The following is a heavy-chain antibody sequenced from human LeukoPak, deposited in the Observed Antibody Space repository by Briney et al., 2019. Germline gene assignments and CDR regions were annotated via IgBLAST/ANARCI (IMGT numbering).Heavy chain of an antibody. Sequence: GASVKVSCKASVYTFTGYYMHWVRQAPGQGLAWMGWINPNSGGTNYAQKFQGRVTMTRDTSISTAYMELSRLRSDDTAVYYCARYLYYYGSGSYSWFDPWGQGTLVTVSS. J-gene: IGHJ5*02. V-gene: IGHV1-2*02. D-gene: IGHD3-10*01. CDR2: INPNSGGT. CDR1: VYTFTGYY. CDR3: ARYLYYYGSGSYSWFDP.